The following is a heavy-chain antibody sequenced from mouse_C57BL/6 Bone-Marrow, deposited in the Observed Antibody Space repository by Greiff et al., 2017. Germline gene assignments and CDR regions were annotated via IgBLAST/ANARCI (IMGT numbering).Heavy chain of an antibody. J-gene: IGHJ2*01. CDR2: IDPAIGDT. CDR3: SPFDGNYFDL. V-gene: IGHV14-4*01. D-gene: IGHD2-3*01. Sequence: EVQLQQSGAELVRPGASVKLSCTASGFNIKDDYIHWVKQRPEQGLEWIGWIDPAIGDTEYASKFQGKATITSDTSSNTAYLQLSSLTSEDTAVYYCSPFDGNYFDLWGQGTPLTVAS. CDR1: GFNIKDDY.